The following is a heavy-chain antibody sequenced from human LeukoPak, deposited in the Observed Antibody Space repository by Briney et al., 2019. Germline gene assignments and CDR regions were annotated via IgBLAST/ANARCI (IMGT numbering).Heavy chain of an antibody. Sequence: QSGGSLRLSCAASGFTFSSYAMSWVRQAPGKGLEWVSAISGSGGSTYYADSVKGRFTISRDNSKNTLYLQMKSLRAEDTAVYYCAKVRPSGGYRPPFDYWGQGTLVTVSS. V-gene: IGHV3-23*01. D-gene: IGHD3-22*01. CDR2: ISGSGGST. CDR1: GFTFSSYA. J-gene: IGHJ4*02. CDR3: AKVRPSGGYRPPFDY.